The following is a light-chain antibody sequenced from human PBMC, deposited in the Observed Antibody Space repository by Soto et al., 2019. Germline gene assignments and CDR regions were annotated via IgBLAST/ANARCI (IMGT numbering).Light chain of an antibody. CDR1: QTISTY. CDR3: QQSYVAAYT. Sequence: DIQMTQSPSSLSASVGDRVTITCRASQTISTYLNWYQQKPGKAPKLLIFATSTLHSGVPSRFSGSGSGTEFTLRISSLQPEDSATSYCQQSYVAAYTFGQGTKLEIK. V-gene: IGKV1-39*01. CDR2: ATS. J-gene: IGKJ2*01.